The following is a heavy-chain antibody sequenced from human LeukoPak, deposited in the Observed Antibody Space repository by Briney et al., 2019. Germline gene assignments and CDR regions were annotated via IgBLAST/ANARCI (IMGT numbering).Heavy chain of an antibody. V-gene: IGHV3-30*04. CDR2: ISYDGNNK. D-gene: IGHD1-1*01. CDR3: ARDSPRTGP. Sequence: GGSLRLSCAASGFTFSNHAMHWVRQAPGKGLEWVAVISYDGNNKYHADSVKGRFTISRDNAKNILYLQMNSLRAEDTAVYYCARDSPRTGPWGQGILVTVSS. CDR1: GFTFSNHA. J-gene: IGHJ5*02.